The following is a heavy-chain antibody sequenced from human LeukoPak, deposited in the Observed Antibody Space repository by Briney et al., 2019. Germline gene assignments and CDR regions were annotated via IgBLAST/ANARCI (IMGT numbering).Heavy chain of an antibody. Sequence: PSETLSLTCTVSGDSISSGDYYWSWIRQPAGKGLEWIGRISSSGSTNYNPSLKSRVTISVDTSKNQFSLKLSSVTAADTAVYFWSGGPYSYDSSGALDIWGQGTTVTVSS. V-gene: IGHV4-61*02. J-gene: IGHJ3*02. CDR3: SGGPYSYDSSGALDI. D-gene: IGHD3-22*01. CDR2: ISSSGST. CDR1: GDSISSGDYY.